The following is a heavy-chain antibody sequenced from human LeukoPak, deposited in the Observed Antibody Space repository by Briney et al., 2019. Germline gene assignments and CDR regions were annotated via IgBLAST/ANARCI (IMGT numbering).Heavy chain of an antibody. CDR3: AGKAEWRSGLIYYYYMDV. V-gene: IGHV3-23*01. J-gene: IGHJ6*03. CDR2: ISNSGGST. CDR1: GFTFSSYA. Sequence: PGGSLRLSCAASGFTFSSYAMSWVRQAPGKGLEWVSGISNSGGSTYYADSVKGRFTVSRDNSKNTLYLQMNSRRAEDTAVYYCAGKAEWRSGLIYYYYMDVWGKGTTVTVSS. D-gene: IGHD3-3*01.